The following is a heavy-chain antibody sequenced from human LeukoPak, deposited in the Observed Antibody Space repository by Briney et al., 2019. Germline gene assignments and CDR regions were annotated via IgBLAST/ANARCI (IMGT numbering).Heavy chain of an antibody. V-gene: IGHV4-4*02. CDR3: ARGITLIRGVISFDY. CDR1: GGSISSSNW. CDR2: IYHSGRT. D-gene: IGHD3-10*01. Sequence: SETLSLTCAVSGGSISSSNWWSWVRQPPGKGLEWIGEIYHSGRTNYSPSLKSRVTISVDKSKNQLSLNLSSVTAADTAVYYCARGITLIRGVISFDYWGQGTLVTVSS. J-gene: IGHJ4*02.